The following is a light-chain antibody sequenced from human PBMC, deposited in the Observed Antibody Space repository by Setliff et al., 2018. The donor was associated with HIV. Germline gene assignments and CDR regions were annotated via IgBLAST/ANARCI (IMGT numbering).Light chain of an antibody. CDR3: CSYTSGTTLV. Sequence: QSALAQPASVSGSPGQSITISCTGTSSDIGYYNYVSWYQQHPGKAPTLMIYDVSSRPSGVSSRFSGSKSGNTASLTISGLQTEDEADYYCCSYTSGTTLVFGGGTK. J-gene: IGLJ3*02. V-gene: IGLV2-14*03. CDR2: DVS. CDR1: SSDIGYYNY.